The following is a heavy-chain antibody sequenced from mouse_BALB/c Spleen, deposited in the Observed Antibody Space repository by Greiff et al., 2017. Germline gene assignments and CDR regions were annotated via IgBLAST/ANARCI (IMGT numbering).Heavy chain of an antibody. CDR1: GYTFTSYW. V-gene: IGHV1-87*01. CDR2: IYPGDGDT. J-gene: IGHJ3*01. Sequence: QVQLQQSGAELARPGASVKLSCKASGYTFTSYWMQWVKQRPGQGLEWIGAIYPGDGDTRYTQKFKGKATLTADKSSSTAYMQLSSLASEDSAVYYCAREKFITTATGFAYWGQGTLVTVSA. D-gene: IGHD1-2*01. CDR3: AREKFITTATGFAY.